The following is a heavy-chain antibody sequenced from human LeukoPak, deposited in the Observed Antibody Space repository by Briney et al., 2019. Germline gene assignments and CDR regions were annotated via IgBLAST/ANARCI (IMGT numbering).Heavy chain of an antibody. CDR3: ATRSSQPIRDLGWFDP. V-gene: IGHV1-2*02. D-gene: IGHD1-14*01. CDR1: GYTFTGCY. J-gene: IGHJ5*02. Sequence: ASVKVSCEASGYTFTGCYMHWMRQAPGQGLEWMGWINPNSGGTNYAQKFQGRVTMTRDTSISTAYMELSRLTSDDTAVYYCATRSSQPIRDLGWFDPWGQGTLVTVSS. CDR2: INPNSGGT.